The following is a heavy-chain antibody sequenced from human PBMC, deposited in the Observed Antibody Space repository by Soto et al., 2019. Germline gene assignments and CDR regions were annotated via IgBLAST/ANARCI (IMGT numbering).Heavy chain of an antibody. CDR2: VSGGGEAT. Sequence: GGSLRLSCAASGFTFSSYAMSWVRQAPGKGLEWVSAVSGGGEATYYADSVKGRFTIFRDNGKNSLYLQMRSLRADDAAAYYCARDFVAGKRYIDYWGQGTLVTVSS. CDR3: ARDFVAGKRYIDY. J-gene: IGHJ4*02. D-gene: IGHD6-13*01. V-gene: IGHV3-23*01. CDR1: GFTFSSYA.